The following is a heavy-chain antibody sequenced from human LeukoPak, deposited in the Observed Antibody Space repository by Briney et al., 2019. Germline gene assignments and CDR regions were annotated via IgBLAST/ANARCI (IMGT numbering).Heavy chain of an antibody. V-gene: IGHV4-4*07. CDR1: GGSISSYY. J-gene: IGHJ5*02. D-gene: IGHD6-19*01. CDR2: IYTSGST. Sequence: SETLSLTCTVSGGSISSYYWSWIRQPAGKGLEWIGRIYTSGSTNYNPSLKSRVTISLDTSKKQSSLKLSSVTAADTAVYYCASAVSQWPSWFDPWGQGTLVTVSS. CDR3: ASAVSQWPSWFDP.